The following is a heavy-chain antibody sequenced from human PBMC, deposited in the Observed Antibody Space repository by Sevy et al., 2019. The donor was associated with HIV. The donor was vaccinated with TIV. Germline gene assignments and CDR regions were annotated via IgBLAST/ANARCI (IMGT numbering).Heavy chain of an antibody. V-gene: IGHV3-64D*06. CDR3: VKIYNSSSGGKGYYMDV. CDR1: GFTFSSYA. Sequence: GGSLRLSCSASGFTFSSYAMHWVRQAPGKGLEYVSAISSNGGSTYYADSVKGRFTISRDNSKNTLYLQMSSLRAEDTAVYYCVKIYNSSSGGKGYYMDVWGKGTTVTVSS. D-gene: IGHD6-6*01. CDR2: ISSNGGST. J-gene: IGHJ6*03.